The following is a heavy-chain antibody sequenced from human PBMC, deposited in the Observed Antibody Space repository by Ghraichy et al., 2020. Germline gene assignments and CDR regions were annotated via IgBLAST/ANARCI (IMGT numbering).Heavy chain of an antibody. CDR2: IYPGDSDT. J-gene: IGHJ4*02. V-gene: IGHV5-51*01. CDR1: GYSFTSYW. Sequence: GGSLRLSCKGSGYSFTSYWIGWVRQMPGKGLEWMGIIYPGDSDTRYSPSFQGQVTISADKSISTAYLQWSSLKASDTAMYYCATPAVAGEYYFDYWGQGTLVTVSS. D-gene: IGHD6-19*01. CDR3: ATPAVAGEYYFDY.